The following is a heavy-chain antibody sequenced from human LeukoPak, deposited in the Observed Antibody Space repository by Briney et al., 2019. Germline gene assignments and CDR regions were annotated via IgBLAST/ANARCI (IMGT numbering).Heavy chain of an antibody. J-gene: IGHJ5*02. D-gene: IGHD2-21*02. CDR1: GFTFSSYW. Sequence: GGSLRLSCTASGFTFSSYWMTWVRQAPGKGLEWVANIKQDGSEKYYVDSVKGRFTISRDNAENSLYLQMNSLRAEDTAVYYCARESYCGGDCYPHNWFDPWGQGTLVTVSS. V-gene: IGHV3-7*01. CDR2: IKQDGSEK. CDR3: ARESYCGGDCYPHNWFDP.